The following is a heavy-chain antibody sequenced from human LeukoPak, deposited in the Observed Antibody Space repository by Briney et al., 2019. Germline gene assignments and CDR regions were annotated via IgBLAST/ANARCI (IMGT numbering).Heavy chain of an antibody. CDR2: VYYSGST. J-gene: IGHJ3*02. V-gene: IGHV4-59*08. Sequence: SETLSLTCAVYGGSFSGYYWSWIRQPPGKGLEWIGYVYYSGSTNYNPSLKSRVTISVDTSKNQFSLKLSSVTAADTAVYYCARVATILGDAFDIWGQGTMVTVSS. D-gene: IGHD5-12*01. CDR3: ARVATILGDAFDI. CDR1: GGSFSGYY.